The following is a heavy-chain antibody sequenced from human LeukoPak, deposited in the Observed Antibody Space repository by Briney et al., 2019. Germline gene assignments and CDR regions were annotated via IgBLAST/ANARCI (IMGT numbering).Heavy chain of an antibody. J-gene: IGHJ6*02. CDR1: GFTFSYYE. D-gene: IGHD3-22*01. CDR3: ARVTYYDSSGYTYYYYGMDV. CDR2: ISGSGSTI. Sequence: GGSLRLSCAASGFTFSYYEMNWVRQAPGKGLEWVSYISGSGSTIYYADSVKGRFTISRDNAKNSLHLQMISLRAEDTAVYYCARVTYYDSSGYTYYYYGMDVWGQGTTVTVSS. V-gene: IGHV3-48*03.